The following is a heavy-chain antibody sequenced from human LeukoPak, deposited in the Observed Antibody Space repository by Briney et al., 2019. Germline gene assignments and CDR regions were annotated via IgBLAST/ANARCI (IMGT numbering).Heavy chain of an antibody. Sequence: SETLSLTCAVYGGSFSGYYWSWIRQPPGKGLEWIGEINHSGSTNYNPSLKSRVAISVDTSKNQLSLKLSSVTAADTAVYYCARGGPYYYYYGMDVWGQGTTVTVSS. CDR3: ARGGPYYYYYGMDV. J-gene: IGHJ6*02. V-gene: IGHV4-34*01. CDR1: GGSFSGYY. CDR2: INHSGST.